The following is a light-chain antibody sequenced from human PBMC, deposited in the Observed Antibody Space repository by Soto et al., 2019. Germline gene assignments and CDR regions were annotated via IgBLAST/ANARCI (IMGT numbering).Light chain of an antibody. CDR1: SSDVGSYNR. J-gene: IGLJ1*01. CDR2: EVT. V-gene: IGLV2-18*02. Sequence: QSALTHPPSVSGSPGQSVTISCTGTSSDVGSYNRVAWYQQPPGTAPKLMIYEVTNRPSGVPDRFSGSKSGNTASLTISGLQAEDEADYYCNSYTSSNTYVFGTGTKLTVL. CDR3: NSYTSSNTYV.